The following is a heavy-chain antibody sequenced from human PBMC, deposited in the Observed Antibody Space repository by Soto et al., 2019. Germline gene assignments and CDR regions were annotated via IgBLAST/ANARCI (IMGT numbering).Heavy chain of an antibody. D-gene: IGHD3-16*01. CDR1: GFTFSSYA. CDR3: ARDRGTLRYYYDGMDV. J-gene: IGHJ6*02. CDR2: ISYDGSNK. Sequence: QVQLVESGGGVVQPGRSLRLSCAASGFTFSSYAMHWVRQAPGKGLEWVAVISYDGSNKYYADSVKGRFTISRDNSKNTRYLQMNSLRAEDTAVYYCARDRGTLRYYYDGMDVWGQGTTVTVSS. V-gene: IGHV3-30-3*01.